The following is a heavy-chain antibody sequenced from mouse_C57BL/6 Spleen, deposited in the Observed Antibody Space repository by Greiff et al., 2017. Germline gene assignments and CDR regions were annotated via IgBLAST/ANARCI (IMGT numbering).Heavy chain of an antibody. CDR3: ARNNYGSSYFDY. J-gene: IGHJ2*01. D-gene: IGHD1-1*01. V-gene: IGHV1-80*01. Sequence: VQLQQSGAELVKPGASVKISCKASGYAFSSYWMNWVKQRPGKGLEWIGQIYPGDGDTNYTGKFKGKATLTADKSSSTAYMQLSSLTSEDSAVYFCARNNYGSSYFDYWGQGTTLTVSS. CDR2: IYPGDGDT. CDR1: GYAFSSYW.